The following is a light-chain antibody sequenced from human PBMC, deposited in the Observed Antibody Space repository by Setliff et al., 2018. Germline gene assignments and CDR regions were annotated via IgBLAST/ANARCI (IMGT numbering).Light chain of an antibody. V-gene: IGLV2-14*03. CDR2: DVS. J-gene: IGLJ1*01. CDR1: SSDVGNYIY. Sequence: QSALTQPASVSGSPGQTITISCTGTSSDVGNYIYVSWYQQHPSRAPKLMIYDVSTRPSGISYRFSGSKSGNTASLTISGLQAEDEADYYCSSFRGGTSPFVFGTGTKVTVL. CDR3: SSFRGGTSPFV.